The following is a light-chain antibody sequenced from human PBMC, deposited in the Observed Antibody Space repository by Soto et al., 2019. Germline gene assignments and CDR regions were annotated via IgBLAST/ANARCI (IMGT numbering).Light chain of an antibody. Sequence: QSALTQPRSVSGSPGQSLTISCTGTSSDVGGYNYVSWYQQHPGKAPKLMIYDVSKRPSGVPDRFSGSKSGNTASLTISGLQAEDEADYYCCSYAGSYTNYVFGTWTKVTV. J-gene: IGLJ1*01. V-gene: IGLV2-11*01. CDR3: CSYAGSYTNYV. CDR1: SSDVGGYNY. CDR2: DVS.